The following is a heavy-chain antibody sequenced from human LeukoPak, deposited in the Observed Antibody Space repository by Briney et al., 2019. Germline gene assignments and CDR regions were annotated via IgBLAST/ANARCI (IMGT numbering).Heavy chain of an antibody. CDR3: ARVREKDANIVLRYFDWLSRKQKYYFDY. J-gene: IGHJ4*02. D-gene: IGHD3-9*01. Sequence: PGGSLRLSCAASGFTFSNSWMSWVRQAPERGLEWVANIKADGSQKDYVDSMKGRFTASRDNAKNSVYLEMKSLRSDDTAVYYCARVREKDANIVLRYFDWLSRKQKYYFDYWGQGTLVTVSS. CDR2: IKADGSQK. V-gene: IGHV3-7*03. CDR1: GFTFSNSW.